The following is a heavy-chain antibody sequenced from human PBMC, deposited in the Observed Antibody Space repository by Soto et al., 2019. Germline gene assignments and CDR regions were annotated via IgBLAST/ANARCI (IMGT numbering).Heavy chain of an antibody. CDR3: ARSLLGDYYDSDGLDN. CDR2: IIPIFDIT. Sequence: QVQLVQSGTEVKKPGSSVTVSCKASGGPYSKYSISWVRQAPGQGLEWMGRIIPIFDITNYAQKFQGRVTITADNSTSTVHMDLSRLRSEDTAVYYCARSLLGDYYDSDGLDNWGQGTLVTVSS. V-gene: IGHV1-69*02. J-gene: IGHJ4*02. D-gene: IGHD3-22*01. CDR1: GGPYSKYS.